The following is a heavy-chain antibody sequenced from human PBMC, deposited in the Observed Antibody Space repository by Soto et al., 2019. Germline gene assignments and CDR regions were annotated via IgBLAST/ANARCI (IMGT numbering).Heavy chain of an antibody. CDR3: AKDRVGATTIDALDI. CDR2: ISGSGNST. CDR1: GFTFNNYA. V-gene: IGHV3-23*01. J-gene: IGHJ3*02. Sequence: EVQLLESGGGLVQWGGSLRLSCAASGFTFNNYAMSWVRQAPGKGLEWVSGISGSGNSTYYADSVRGRFTISRDNSKNTLYLQRNSLRAEDTAVYYCAKDRVGATTIDALDIWGQGTMVTVSS. D-gene: IGHD1-26*01.